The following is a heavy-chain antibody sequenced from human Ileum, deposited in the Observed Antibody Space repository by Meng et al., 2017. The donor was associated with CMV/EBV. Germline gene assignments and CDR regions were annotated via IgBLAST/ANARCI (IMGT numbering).Heavy chain of an antibody. CDR3: TTYYSFSSGYYTGIGY. D-gene: IGHD3-3*01. Sequence: SLKISCEASGFTFNGYAMHWVRQAPGKGLEWVSSITWNSANLGYADSVKGRFTISRDNAKNSLYLQMDNLRAEDTAVYYCTTYYSFSSGYYTGIGYWGQGILVNVSS. CDR1: GFTFNGYA. CDR2: ITWNSANL. J-gene: IGHJ4*02. V-gene: IGHV3-9*01.